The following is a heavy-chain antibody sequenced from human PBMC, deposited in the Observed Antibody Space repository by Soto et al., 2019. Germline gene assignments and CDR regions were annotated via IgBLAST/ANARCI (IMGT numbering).Heavy chain of an antibody. CDR2: ISASGGTT. CDR1: GFTFSSYA. D-gene: IGHD6-19*01. V-gene: IGHV3-23*01. J-gene: IGHJ4*01. Sequence: EVQLLESGGGLVQPGGSLRLSCAASGFTFSSYAMSWVRQAPGTGLEWVSGISASGGTTYYADSVKGRFTISRDNYKNTVYLKMNSLRGEDTAISSCAKFPPSGWDDYWGHGTLVTVSS. CDR3: AKFPPSGWDDY.